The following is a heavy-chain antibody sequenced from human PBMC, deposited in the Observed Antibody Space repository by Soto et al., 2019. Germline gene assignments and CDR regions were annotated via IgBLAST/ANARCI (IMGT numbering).Heavy chain of an antibody. CDR1: GFTFSSYA. D-gene: IGHD6-13*01. J-gene: IGHJ4*02. V-gene: IGHV3-23*01. CDR3: AKGYSSSWYVQDY. Sequence: GGSLRLSCAASGFTFSSYAMTWVRQAPGKGLEWVSSISDSGGSTYYADSVKGRFTISRDNSKNTLYLLMNSLRAEDTAVYYCAKGYSSSWYVQDYWGQGTLVTVSS. CDR2: ISDSGGST.